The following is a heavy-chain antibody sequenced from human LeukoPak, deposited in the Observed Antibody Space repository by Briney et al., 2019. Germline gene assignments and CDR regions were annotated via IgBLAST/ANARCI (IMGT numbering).Heavy chain of an antibody. J-gene: IGHJ4*02. CDR3: ARASGSSAVPFDY. CDR2: ISAYNGNT. V-gene: IGHV1-18*01. D-gene: IGHD3-10*01. Sequence: ASVKVSCKASGYTFTSYGISWVRQAPGQGLEWMGWISAYNGNTNYAQKLQGRVTMIRDTSTSTLYMELSSLTSEDTAVYYCARASGSSAVPFDYWGQGTLVTVSS. CDR1: GYTFTSYG.